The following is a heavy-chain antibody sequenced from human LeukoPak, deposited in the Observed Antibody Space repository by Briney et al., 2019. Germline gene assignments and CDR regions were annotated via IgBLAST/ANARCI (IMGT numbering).Heavy chain of an antibody. J-gene: IGHJ1*01. CDR1: GFTFGDYA. Sequence: GGSLRLSCTASGFTFGDYAMSWVRQAPGKGLEWVGFIRSKAYGGTTEYAASVKGRFTISRDDYKSIAYLQMNSLKTEDTAVYYCTRVPSSGYYIEYFQHWGQGTLVTVSS. CDR2: IRSKAYGGTT. V-gene: IGHV3-49*04. D-gene: IGHD3-22*01. CDR3: TRVPSSGYYIEYFQH.